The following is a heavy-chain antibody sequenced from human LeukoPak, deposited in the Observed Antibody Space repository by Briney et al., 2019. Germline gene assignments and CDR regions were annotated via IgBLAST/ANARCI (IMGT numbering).Heavy chain of an antibody. Sequence: ASVKVSCKASGYTFTSYYIHWVRQAPGQGLEWMGIINPSGGTTSYAQKFQGRVTMARDTSTTTVYMELSSLRSEDTAVYHCARSSGWHYFDYWGQGTLVTVSS. V-gene: IGHV1-46*01. J-gene: IGHJ4*02. CDR1: GYTFTSYY. CDR3: ARSSGWHYFDY. CDR2: INPSGGTT. D-gene: IGHD6-19*01.